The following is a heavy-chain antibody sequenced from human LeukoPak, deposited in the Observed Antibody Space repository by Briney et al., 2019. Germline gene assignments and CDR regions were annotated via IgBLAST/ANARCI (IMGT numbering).Heavy chain of an antibody. V-gene: IGHV1-46*01. Sequence: ASVKVSCKASGGTFSSYAISWVRQAPGQGLEWMGIINPSGGSTSYAQKFQGRVTMTRDTSTSTVYMELSSLRSEDTAVYYCARGGYYDSSGYYYMGLGFDYWGQGTLVTVSS. CDR1: GGTFSSYA. J-gene: IGHJ4*02. D-gene: IGHD3-22*01. CDR3: ARGGYYDSSGYYYMGLGFDY. CDR2: INPSGGST.